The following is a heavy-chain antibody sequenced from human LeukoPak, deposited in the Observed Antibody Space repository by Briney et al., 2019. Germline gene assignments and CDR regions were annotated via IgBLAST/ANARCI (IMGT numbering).Heavy chain of an antibody. Sequence: PGGSLRLSCAASGFTFSSYSMTWVRQAPGKGLEWISSISSISTYKFYADSVKGRFTISRDDSENSLYLQMNSLRVEDTAVYYCARIFYYYYMDVWGKGTTVTVSS. J-gene: IGHJ6*03. CDR3: ARIFYYYYMDV. V-gene: IGHV3-21*01. CDR1: GFTFSSYS. CDR2: ISSISTYK.